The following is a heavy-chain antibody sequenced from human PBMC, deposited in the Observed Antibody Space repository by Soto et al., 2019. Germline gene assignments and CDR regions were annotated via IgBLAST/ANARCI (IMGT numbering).Heavy chain of an antibody. CDR1: GFTFSSYG. V-gene: IGHV3-30*18. Sequence: GGSLRLSCAASGFTFSSYGMHWVRQAPGKGLEWVAVISYDGSNKYYADSVKGRFTISRDNSKNTLYLQMNSLRAEDTAVYYCAKSRLGVTPYYYYGMDFWGQGTTVIVSS. D-gene: IGHD2-21*02. CDR2: ISYDGSNK. CDR3: AKSRLGVTPYYYYGMDF. J-gene: IGHJ6*02.